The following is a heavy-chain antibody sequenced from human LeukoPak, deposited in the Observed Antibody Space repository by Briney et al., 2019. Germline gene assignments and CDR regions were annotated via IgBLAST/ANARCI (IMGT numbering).Heavy chain of an antibody. CDR1: GFTFDDYG. V-gene: IGHV3-20*04. J-gene: IGHJ4*02. CDR3: ARYGFYCSSTSCYIFDN. CDR2: INWNGGTI. D-gene: IGHD2-2*02. Sequence: GGSLRRTCAASGFTFDDYGMSWVGQAPGKGLEWVSGINWNGGTIGYADSVKGRFTISRDNAKNSLYLQMNSLRAEDTALYYCARYGFYCSSTSCYIFDNWGQGTLVTVSS.